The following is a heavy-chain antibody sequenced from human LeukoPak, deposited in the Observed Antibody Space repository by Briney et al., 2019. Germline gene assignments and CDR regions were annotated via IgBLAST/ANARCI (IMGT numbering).Heavy chain of an antibody. V-gene: IGHV4-39*02. CDR3: AREVAGYNSYLDY. Sequence: PSETLSLTCTVCGGSVSSSSYYLGWIRQPPGKGLEWIGSIYYSGSTYYNPSLKSRVTISVDTSKNQFSLKLSSVTAADTAVYYCAREVAGYNSYLDYWGQGTLVTVSS. D-gene: IGHD5-24*01. CDR1: GGSVSSSSYY. CDR2: IYYSGST. J-gene: IGHJ4*02.